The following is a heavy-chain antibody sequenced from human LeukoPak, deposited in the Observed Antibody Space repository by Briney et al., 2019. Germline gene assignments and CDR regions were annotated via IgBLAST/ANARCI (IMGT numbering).Heavy chain of an antibody. CDR3: ARGDFCSKSNCYLRPMDV. CDR1: GGSISSYY. D-gene: IGHD3-3*01. Sequence: SSETLSLTCTVSGGSISSYYWSWIRQPAGKGLEWIGRIYTSGSTNYNPSLKSRVTMSVDTAKNQFSLKLRSVTAADTAVYYCARGDFCSKSNCYLRPMDVWGKGTTVTVSS. J-gene: IGHJ6*03. V-gene: IGHV4-4*07. CDR2: IYTSGST.